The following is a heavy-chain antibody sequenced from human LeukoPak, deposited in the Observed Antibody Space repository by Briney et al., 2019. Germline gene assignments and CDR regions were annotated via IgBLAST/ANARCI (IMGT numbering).Heavy chain of an antibody. CDR2: IYYSGST. D-gene: IGHD1-7*01. Sequence: SETLSLTCTVSGGSISSGDYYWSWIRQPPGKGLEWIGYIYYSGSTYYNPSLKSRVTISVDTSKNQFSLKLSPVTAADTAVYYCARLTGTTGDYWGQGTLVTVSS. J-gene: IGHJ4*02. CDR1: GGSISSGDYY. CDR3: ARLTGTTGDY. V-gene: IGHV4-30-4*08.